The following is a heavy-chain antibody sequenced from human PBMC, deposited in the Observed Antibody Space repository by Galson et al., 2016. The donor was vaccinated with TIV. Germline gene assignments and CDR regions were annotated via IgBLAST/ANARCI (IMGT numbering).Heavy chain of an antibody. J-gene: IGHJ4*02. V-gene: IGHV1-46*01. CDR2: INPSGGYI. D-gene: IGHD2-21*02. CDR3: ARIKPCGGDCYYFDF. Sequence: QSGAEVKKPGASVKVSCKASGYTFTSYYLNWVRQVPGQGLEWMGLINPSGGYINYGQKFQGRVTMTRDTSTSTVYMELSSLRSEDTAVYYCARIKPCGGDCYYFDFWGQGTLVTVSS. CDR1: GYTFTSYY.